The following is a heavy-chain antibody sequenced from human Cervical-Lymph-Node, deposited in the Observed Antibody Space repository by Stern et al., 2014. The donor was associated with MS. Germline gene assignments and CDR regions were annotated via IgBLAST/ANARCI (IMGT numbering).Heavy chain of an antibody. CDR3: ARDLAYCSSSGCSGGEEFDY. J-gene: IGHJ4*02. V-gene: IGHV3-7*01. CDR1: GFTFSNYW. D-gene: IGHD2-2*01. Sequence: EMQLVESGGGLVQPGGSLRLSCTASGFTFSNYWMSWVRQAPGKGLEWAASINRGGSAKKYVDSVKGRFTVSRDNAKNSMNLQMNSLRAEDTAVFYCARDLAYCSSSGCSGGEEFDYWGRGTLVTVSS. CDR2: INRGGSAK.